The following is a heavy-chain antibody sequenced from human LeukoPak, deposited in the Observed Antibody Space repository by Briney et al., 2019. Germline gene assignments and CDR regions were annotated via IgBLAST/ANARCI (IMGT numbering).Heavy chain of an antibody. CDR1: GGSFGGYY. Sequence: SETLSLTCAVYGGSFGGYYWSWIRQPPGKGLEWIGEINHSGSTNYNPSLKSRVTISVDTSKNQFSLRLSSLTAADTAVYYCARASAYSSSSGVNYWGRGTLVTVSS. CDR2: INHSGST. CDR3: ARASAYSSSSGVNY. J-gene: IGHJ4*02. V-gene: IGHV4-34*01. D-gene: IGHD6-6*01.